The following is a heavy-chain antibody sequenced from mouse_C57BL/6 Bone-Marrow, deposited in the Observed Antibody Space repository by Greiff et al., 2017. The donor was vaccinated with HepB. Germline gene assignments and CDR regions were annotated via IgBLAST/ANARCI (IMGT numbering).Heavy chain of an antibody. V-gene: IGHV1-20*01. Sequence: EVKVVESGEGLVKPGDSVKISCKASGYSFTGYFMNWVMQSHGKSLEWIGRINPYNGDTFYNQKFKGKATLTVDKSSSTAHMELRSLTSEDSAVYYCAMDKLGRGMDYWGQGTSVTVSS. D-gene: IGHD4-1*01. CDR1: GYSFTGYF. CDR3: AMDKLGRGMDY. J-gene: IGHJ4*01. CDR2: INPYNGDT.